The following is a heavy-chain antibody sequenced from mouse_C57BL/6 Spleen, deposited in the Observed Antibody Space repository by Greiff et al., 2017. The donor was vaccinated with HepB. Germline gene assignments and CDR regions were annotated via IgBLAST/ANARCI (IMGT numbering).Heavy chain of an antibody. Sequence: EVQLQQSGPELVKPGASVKISCKASGYTFTDYYMNWVKQSHGKSLEWIGDINPNNGGTSYNQKFKGKATLTVDKSSSTAYMELRSLTSEDSAVYYCARKERSHYYAMDYWGQGTSVTVSS. J-gene: IGHJ4*01. CDR3: ARKERSHYYAMDY. CDR2: INPNNGGT. V-gene: IGHV1-26*01. CDR1: GYTFTDYY.